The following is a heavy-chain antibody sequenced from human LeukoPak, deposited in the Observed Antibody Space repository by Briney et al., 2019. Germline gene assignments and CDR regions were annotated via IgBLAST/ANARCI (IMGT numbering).Heavy chain of an antibody. Sequence: KRGESLKISCKSSGYSFTSYWIGLVRQMPGKGLEWMGIIYPGESDTRYSPSFQGQVTISADKSISTAYLQWSSLKASDTAMYYCARQAVWFGELSTDYWGQGTLVTVSS. V-gene: IGHV5-51*01. J-gene: IGHJ4*02. CDR3: ARQAVWFGELSTDY. CDR1: GYSFTSYW. D-gene: IGHD3-10*01. CDR2: IYPGESDT.